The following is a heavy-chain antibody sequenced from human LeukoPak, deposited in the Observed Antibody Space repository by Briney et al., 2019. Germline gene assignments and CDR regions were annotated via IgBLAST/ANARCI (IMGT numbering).Heavy chain of an antibody. Sequence: GGSLRLSCVASGFTFSNYWMHWVRQAPGKGLAWVSRINSDGSSTTYADSVKGRFTISRDNAENTLYLQMNSLRAEDTAVYYCAREYSSSRYFDYWGQGTLVTVSS. CDR1: GFTFSNYW. D-gene: IGHD6-6*01. V-gene: IGHV3-74*01. J-gene: IGHJ4*02. CDR3: AREYSSSRYFDY. CDR2: INSDGSST.